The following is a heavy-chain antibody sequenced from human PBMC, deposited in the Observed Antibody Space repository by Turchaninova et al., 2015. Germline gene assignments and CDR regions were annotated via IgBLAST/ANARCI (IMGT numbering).Heavy chain of an antibody. CDR1: GFTFSRSS. D-gene: IGHD2/OR15-2a*01. V-gene: IGHV3-30*04. CDR2: TSYDGKNP. Sequence: QVQLVESGGGVVQPGRSLRLSCAASGFTFSRSSMHWVSPAPGKGLVWVAVTSYDGKNPYYSDTVQGQFXISRXNSKXTLYRXXNILSAEDXXXYYCAVSVLXPTCXXWGQXTLVTXSS. CDR3: AVSVLXPTCXX. J-gene: IGHJ4*02.